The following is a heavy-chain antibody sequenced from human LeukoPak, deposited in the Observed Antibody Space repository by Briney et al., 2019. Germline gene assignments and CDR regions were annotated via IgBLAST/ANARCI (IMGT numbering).Heavy chain of an antibody. CDR1: GFTFSSYW. D-gene: IGHD6-13*01. J-gene: IGHJ4*02. CDR2: INTDGSST. CDR3: ARVPSAAGDLFDY. Sequence: GGSLRLSCAASGFTFSSYWMHWVRQAPGKGLVWVSRINTDGSSTSYADSVKGRFTISRDNAKNTLYLQMNSLRAEDTAVYYCARVPSAAGDLFDYWGQGTLVTVSS. V-gene: IGHV3-74*01.